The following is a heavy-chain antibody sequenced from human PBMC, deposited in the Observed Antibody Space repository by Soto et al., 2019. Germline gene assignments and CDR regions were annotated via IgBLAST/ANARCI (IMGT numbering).Heavy chain of an antibody. Sequence: GGSLRLSCAASGFTFSSYSMNWVRQAPGKGLEWVSYISSSSSTIYYADSVKGRFTISRDNAKNSLYLQMNSLRDEDTAVYYCARDRPREWELFNFDYWGQGTLVTVSS. J-gene: IGHJ4*02. D-gene: IGHD1-26*01. CDR3: ARDRPREWELFNFDY. CDR2: ISSSSSTI. CDR1: GFTFSSYS. V-gene: IGHV3-48*02.